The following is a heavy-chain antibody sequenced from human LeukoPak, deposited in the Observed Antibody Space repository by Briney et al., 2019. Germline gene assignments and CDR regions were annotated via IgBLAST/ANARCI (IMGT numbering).Heavy chain of an antibody. D-gene: IGHD1-14*01. V-gene: IGHV4-59*01. CDR3: ARATGYIADY. CDR1: GGSISSYY. CDR2: IYYSGST. J-gene: IGHJ4*02. Sequence: SETLSLTCTVSGGSISSYYWSWIRQPPGKGLEWIGYIYYSGSTNYNPSLKSRVTISVDTSKNQFSLKLSSVTAEDTAVYYCARATGYIADYWGQGTLVTVSS.